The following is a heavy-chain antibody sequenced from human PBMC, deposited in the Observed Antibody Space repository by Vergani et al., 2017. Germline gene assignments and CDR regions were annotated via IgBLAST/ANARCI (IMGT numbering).Heavy chain of an antibody. CDR3: ARMGGYXEGDAFRIGYFDS. CDR2: IYSTGST. D-gene: IGHD2-2*01. J-gene: IGHJ4*02. CDR1: GDSISSGVYY. V-gene: IGHV4-31*03. Sequence: QVQLQESGPGLVKPSQTLSLTCSVSGDSISSGVYYWNWIRQHPGKGLEWIGYIYSTGSTHNNPSLRRRINMSVDTSKNQFSLKLNSVTAADTAMYYCARMGGYXEGDAFRIGYFDSWGPGILVTVSS.